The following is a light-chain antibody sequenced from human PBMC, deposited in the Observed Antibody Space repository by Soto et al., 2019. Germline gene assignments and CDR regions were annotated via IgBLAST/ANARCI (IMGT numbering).Light chain of an antibody. J-gene: IGKJ3*01. CDR3: QQYGSSPFT. CDR1: QSISSSY. CDR2: GAS. Sequence: EIVLTQSPGTLSLSPGERGTLSCRASQSISSSYLAWFQQKPGQAPRLLIYGASSRATGIPDRFSGSWSGTDFTLAISRLEPEDFAVYYCQQYGSSPFTFGPGTKVDIK. V-gene: IGKV3-20*01.